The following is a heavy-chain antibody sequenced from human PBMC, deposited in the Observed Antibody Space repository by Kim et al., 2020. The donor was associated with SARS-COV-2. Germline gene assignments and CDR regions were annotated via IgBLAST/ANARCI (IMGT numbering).Heavy chain of an antibody. CDR2: IYPGDSDT. D-gene: IGHD3-22*01. J-gene: IGHJ4*02. Sequence: GESLKISCKGSGYSFTSYWIGWVRQMPGKGLEWMGIIYPGDSDTRYSPSFQGQVTISADKSISTAYLQWSSLKASDTAMYYCARQDVNYYDSSGIVFDYWGQGTLVTVSS. V-gene: IGHV5-51*01. CDR1: GYSFTSYW. CDR3: ARQDVNYYDSSGIVFDY.